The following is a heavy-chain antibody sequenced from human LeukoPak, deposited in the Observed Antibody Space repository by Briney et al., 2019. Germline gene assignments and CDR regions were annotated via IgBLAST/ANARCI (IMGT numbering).Heavy chain of an antibody. D-gene: IGHD6-19*01. J-gene: IGHJ3*02. CDR1: GGTFSSYA. V-gene: IGHV1-69*05. Sequence: ASVKVSCKASGGTFSSYAISWVRQAPGQGLEWMGRIIPIFGTANYAQKFQGRVTITTDESTSTAYIELSSLRSEDTAVYYCARGATRGIAVAEDAFDIWGQGTMVTVSS. CDR2: IIPIFGTA. CDR3: ARGATRGIAVAEDAFDI.